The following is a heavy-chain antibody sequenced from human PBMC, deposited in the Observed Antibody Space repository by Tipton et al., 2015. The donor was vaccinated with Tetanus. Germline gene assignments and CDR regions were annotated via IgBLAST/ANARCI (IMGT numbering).Heavy chain of an antibody. D-gene: IGHD2-21*01. CDR2: VDYTGHT. V-gene: IGHV4-39*02. J-gene: IGHJ4*02. Sequence: TLSLTCTVSGGSISDSRNFWGWIRQTPARGLEWIGSVDYTGHTYHNPSLKSRVTLSVDVSKNQFSLRVSSVTAADTALYFCARDSHVGAPVVNCFDRWGLGTLVTVSS. CDR1: GGSISDSRNF. CDR3: ARDSHVGAPVVNCFDR.